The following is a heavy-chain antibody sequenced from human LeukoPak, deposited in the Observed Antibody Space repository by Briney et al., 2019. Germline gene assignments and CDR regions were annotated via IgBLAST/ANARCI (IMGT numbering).Heavy chain of an antibody. CDR3: ATPGAAARDEYFQY. V-gene: IGHV4-38-2*01. J-gene: IGHJ1*01. Sequence: PGGSLRLSCAASGFTVSSNYMSWVRQAPGKGLEWIGSIQHSDSIYYNPSFKSRVTISVDMSKNHFSLKLTSLTAADTAVYYCATPGAAARDEYFQYWSQGTLVTVSS. D-gene: IGHD6-13*01. CDR1: GFTVSSNY. CDR2: IQHSDSI.